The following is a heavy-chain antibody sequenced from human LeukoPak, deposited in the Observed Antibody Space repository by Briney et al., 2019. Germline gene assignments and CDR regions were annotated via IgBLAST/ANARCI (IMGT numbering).Heavy chain of an antibody. CDR2: IDPNSGGT. D-gene: IGHD3-16*02. Sequence: ASVKVSCKASGYTFTGNHVHWVRQAPGQGLEWMGWIDPNSGGTKYAQKFQDRVAMTSDTSISTAYMELSGLRSDDTAVYFCAKEADIVSFDFWGRGTLATVSS. J-gene: IGHJ2*01. CDR1: GYTFTGNH. CDR3: AKEADIVSFDF. V-gene: IGHV1-2*02.